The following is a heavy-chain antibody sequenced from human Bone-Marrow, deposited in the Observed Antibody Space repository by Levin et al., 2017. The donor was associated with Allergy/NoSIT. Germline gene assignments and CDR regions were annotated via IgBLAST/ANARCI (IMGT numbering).Heavy chain of an antibody. CDR3: AKWEITATGPKKYYFDY. V-gene: IGHV3-23*01. J-gene: IGHJ4*02. CDR2: ISGSGGST. Sequence: GESLKISCAASGFTFSSYAMSWVRQAPGKGLEWVSAISGSGGSTYYADSVKGRFTISRDNSKNTLYLQMNSLRAEDTAVYYCAKWEITATGPKKYYFDYWGQGTLVTVSS. CDR1: GFTFSSYA. D-gene: IGHD3-10*01.